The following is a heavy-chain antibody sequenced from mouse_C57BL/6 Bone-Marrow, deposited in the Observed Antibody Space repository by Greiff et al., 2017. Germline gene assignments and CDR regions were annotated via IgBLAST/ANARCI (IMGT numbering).Heavy chain of an antibody. J-gene: IGHJ1*03. CDR1: GFTFSSYA. V-gene: IGHV5-9-1*02. CDR3: TAVYYGNPWYFDV. Sequence: EVKLMESGEGLVKPGGSLKLSCAASGFTFSSYAMSWVRQTPEKRLEWVAYISSGGDYIYYADTVKGRFTISRDNARNTLYRQMSSLKSEDTAMYYCTAVYYGNPWYFDVWGTGTTVTVSS. CDR2: ISSGGDYI. D-gene: IGHD2-1*01.